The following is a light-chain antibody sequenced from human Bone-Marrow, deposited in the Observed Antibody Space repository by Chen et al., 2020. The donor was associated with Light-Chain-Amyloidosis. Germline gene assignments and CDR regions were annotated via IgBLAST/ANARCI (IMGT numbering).Light chain of an antibody. V-gene: IGKV4-1*01. Sequence: IVLTQSPDSLTVSLGERATIKCESSQSVLFTSNNKNYLAWYQQRPGQPPKLLISWASTRESGVPDRFSGSGSGTHFTLNISRLRAEDVAVYYCQQYYISPLTFGRGTKVEVK. CDR1: QSVLFTSNNKNY. J-gene: IGKJ4*01. CDR3: QQYYISPLT. CDR2: WAS.